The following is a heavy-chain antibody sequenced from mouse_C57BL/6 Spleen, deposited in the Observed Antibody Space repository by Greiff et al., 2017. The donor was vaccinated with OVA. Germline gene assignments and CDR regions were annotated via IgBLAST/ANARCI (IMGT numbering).Heavy chain of an antibody. CDR3: ARPGNSYYFDY. CDR2: ISSGGSYT. J-gene: IGHJ2*01. V-gene: IGHV5-6*01. Sequence: EVHLVESGGDLVKPGGSLKLSCAASGFTFSSYGMSWVRQTPDKRLEWVATISSGGSYTYYPDSVKGRFTISRDNAKNTLYLQMSSLKSEDTAMYYCARPGNSYYFDYWGQGTTLTVSS. CDR1: GFTFSSYG.